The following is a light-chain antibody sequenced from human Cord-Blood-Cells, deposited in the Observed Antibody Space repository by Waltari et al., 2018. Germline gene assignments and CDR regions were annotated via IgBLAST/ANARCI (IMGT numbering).Light chain of an antibody. Sequence: EIVMTQSQATLSVSPGERATLSCRASQSVSSNLAWYQQKPGQAPRLLIYGASTSATGIPARFSGSGSGTEFTHTISSLQSEDFAVYYCQQYNNWPRHTFGQGTKLELK. CDR3: QQYNNWPRHT. J-gene: IGKJ2*01. CDR2: GAS. V-gene: IGKV3-15*01. CDR1: QSVSSN.